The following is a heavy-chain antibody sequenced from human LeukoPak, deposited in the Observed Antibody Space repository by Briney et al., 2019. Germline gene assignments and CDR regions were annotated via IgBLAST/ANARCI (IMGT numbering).Heavy chain of an antibody. CDR1: GGSISSSSSY. J-gene: IGHJ4*02. Sequence: SETLSLTCTVSGGSISSSSSYWGWIRQPPGKGLEWIGSIYYSGSTYYNPSLKSRVTISVDTSKNQFSLKLSSVSAADTAVYYCARRSDRGYDFDYWGQGTLVTVSS. CDR3: ARRSDRGYDFDY. D-gene: IGHD5-12*01. V-gene: IGHV4-39*01. CDR2: IYYSGST.